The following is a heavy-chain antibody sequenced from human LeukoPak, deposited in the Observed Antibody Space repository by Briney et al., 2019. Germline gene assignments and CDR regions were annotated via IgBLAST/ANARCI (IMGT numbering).Heavy chain of an antibody. CDR3: ARGHLGMIFDY. V-gene: IGHV4-34*01. J-gene: IGHJ4*02. CDR1: GGSFSGYY. CDR2: INHSGST. Sequence: SETLSLTCAVYGGSFSGYYWSWIRQPPGKGLEWIGEINHSGSTNYNPSLKSRVTISVDTSKNQLSLKLSSVTAADTAVYYCARGHLGMIFDYWGQGTLVTVSS. D-gene: IGHD7-27*01.